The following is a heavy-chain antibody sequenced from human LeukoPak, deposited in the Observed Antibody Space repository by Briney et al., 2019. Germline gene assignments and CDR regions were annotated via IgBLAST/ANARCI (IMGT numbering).Heavy chain of an antibody. CDR1: GDSVSNNGAS. Sequence: SQALSLTCAISGDSVSNNGASWNWIRQSPSRGLEWLGRTYYRTRWYFDYAVSVRSRATINPDTSKNQFSLQLDSVTPEDTAVYYCAMGGAGSYVSVFDPWGQGTLVTASS. CDR3: AMGGAGSYVSVFDP. CDR2: TYYRTRWYF. D-gene: IGHD3-16*01. V-gene: IGHV6-1*01. J-gene: IGHJ5*02.